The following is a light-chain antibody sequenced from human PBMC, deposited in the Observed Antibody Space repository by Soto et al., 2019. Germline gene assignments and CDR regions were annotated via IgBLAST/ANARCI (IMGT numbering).Light chain of an antibody. CDR2: GAS. J-gene: IGKJ4*01. Sequence: EIVMTQSPATLSVSPGERATLSCRASQSISNKLVWYQQKLGQAPRLLIYGASTRATGIPARFSGSGSGTDFTLTISRLEPEDFAVYYCQQYGSSLTFGGGTKVDIK. CDR1: QSISNK. CDR3: QQYGSSLT. V-gene: IGKV3-15*01.